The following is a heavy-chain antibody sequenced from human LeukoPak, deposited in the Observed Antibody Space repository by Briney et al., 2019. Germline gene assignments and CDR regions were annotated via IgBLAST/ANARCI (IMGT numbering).Heavy chain of an antibody. Sequence: SQSLSLTCTVSGGSISSGDYYGSWIRQPPGRGLEWIGYIYYSGRTSYNTSLKARVPISVDTSKNQFSRKLSSVTAADTAVYYCGKGMVRGKNPGPVWRQGSLVAVPS. CDR2: IYYSGRT. D-gene: IGHD3-10*01. V-gene: IGHV4-30-4*01. CDR3: GKGMVRGKNPGPV. CDR1: GGSISSGDYY. J-gene: IGHJ4*02.